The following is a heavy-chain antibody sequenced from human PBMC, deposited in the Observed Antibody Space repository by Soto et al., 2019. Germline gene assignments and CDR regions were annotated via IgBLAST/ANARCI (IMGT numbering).Heavy chain of an antibody. CDR1: GFSISSGNY. CDR3: ARARWYDAFNV. D-gene: IGHD2-15*01. CDR2: VYHGGNT. Sequence: PWETLSLTYAVSGFSISSGNYWGWIRKHPGKGLEWIGSVYHGGNTYYNPSLKSRVSISIDLSKNQFSLKLTSVTAADTAAYYCARARWYDAFNVWGQGTVVTVSS. J-gene: IGHJ3*01. V-gene: IGHV4-38-2*01.